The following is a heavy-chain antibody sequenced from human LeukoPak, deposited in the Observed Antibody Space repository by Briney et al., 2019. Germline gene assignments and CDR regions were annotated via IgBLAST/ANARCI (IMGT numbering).Heavy chain of an antibody. CDR2: IYSGGST. CDR3: AKDPSDFWNGYLGTRDVFDI. J-gene: IGHJ3*02. CDR1: GFTVSSNY. V-gene: IGHV3-53*01. D-gene: IGHD3/OR15-3a*01. Sequence: QAGGSLRLSCAASGFTVSSNYMSWVRQAPGKGLEWVSVIYSGGSTYYADSVKGRFTISIDNSKNTLYLQMKSLRAEDTAGYYCAKDPSDFWNGYLGTRDVFDIWGQGTMVTVSS.